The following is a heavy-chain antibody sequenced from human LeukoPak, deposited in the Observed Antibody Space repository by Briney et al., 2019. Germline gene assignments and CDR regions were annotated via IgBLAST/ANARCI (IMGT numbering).Heavy chain of an antibody. CDR1: GFTFSSYG. CDR3: ARGPVDIVATTRLGYYYYYGMDV. D-gene: IGHD5-12*01. V-gene: IGHV3-33*01. Sequence: GGSLRLSCAASGFTFSSYGMHWFRQAPGKGLEWLAVIWYDGSNKYYADSVKGRFTISRDNSKNMLYLQMNSLRAEDTAVYYCARGPVDIVATTRLGYYYYYGMDVWGQGTTVTVSS. CDR2: IWYDGSNK. J-gene: IGHJ6*02.